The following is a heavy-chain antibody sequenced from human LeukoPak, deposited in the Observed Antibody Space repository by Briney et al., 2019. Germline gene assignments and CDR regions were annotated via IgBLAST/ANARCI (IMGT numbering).Heavy chain of an antibody. D-gene: IGHD6-19*01. CDR2: IGSSGSRT. V-gene: IGHV3-23*01. J-gene: IGHJ4*02. CDR3: AKGGVAGTGYFDY. CDR1: GFSLGNYA. Sequence: GGSLRLSCAASGFSLGNYAMSWVRQPPGKGLEWVSGIGSSGSRTYYVDSVKGRFTISRDNSKNTLYLQMNSLRAEDTAVYYCAKGGVAGTGYFDYWGQGTLVTVSS.